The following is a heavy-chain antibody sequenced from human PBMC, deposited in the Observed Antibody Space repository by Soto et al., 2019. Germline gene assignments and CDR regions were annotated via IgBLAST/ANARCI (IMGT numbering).Heavy chain of an antibody. V-gene: IGHV3-23*01. CDR2: FSGRGGST. CDR3: AKDCSSTSCYPGFGH. D-gene: IGHD2-2*01. J-gene: IGHJ5*02. CDR1: GFTFSSYA. Sequence: GGSLRLSCAASGFTFSSYAMSWVRQAPGKGLEWVSAFSGRGGSTYYEESVKGRFTISRDNSKNTLYLQMNSLRAEDTAVYYCAKDCSSTSCYPGFGHWGQGTLVTVSS.